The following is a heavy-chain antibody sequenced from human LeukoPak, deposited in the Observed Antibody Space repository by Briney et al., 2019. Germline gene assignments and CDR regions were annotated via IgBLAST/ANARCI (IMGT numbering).Heavy chain of an antibody. V-gene: IGHV4-34*01. CDR2: INHSGST. J-gene: IGHJ4*02. CDR3: VGGRWWQDFDY. CDR1: GGSFSGYY. Sequence: SETLSLTCAVYGGSFSGYYWSWIRQPPGKGLEWIGEINHSGSTNYNPSLKSRVTISVDTSKNQFSLKLSSVTAADTAVYYCVGGRWWQDFDYRGQGTLVTVSS. D-gene: IGHD2-15*01.